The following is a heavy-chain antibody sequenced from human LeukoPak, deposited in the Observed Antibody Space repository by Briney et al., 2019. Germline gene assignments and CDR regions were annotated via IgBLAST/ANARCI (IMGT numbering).Heavy chain of an antibody. CDR1: GFTFSSYA. D-gene: IGHD1-26*01. CDR2: ISYDGSNK. J-gene: IGHJ2*01. V-gene: IGHV3-30-3*01. CDR3: AKDFGGSDYDWYFDL. Sequence: GRSLRLSCAASGFTFSSYAMHWVRQAPGKGLGWVAVISYDGSNKYYADSVKGRFTISRDNSRNILYLQMSSLRAEDTAIYYCAKDFGGSDYDWYFDLWGRGTVVTVSS.